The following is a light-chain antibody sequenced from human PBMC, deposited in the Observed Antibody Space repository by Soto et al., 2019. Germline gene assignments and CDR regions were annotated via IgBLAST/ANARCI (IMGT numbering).Light chain of an antibody. CDR2: EAS. Sequence: ESQMTQSPSTLSASIGDRVTITCRASQSIGRWLAWYQQKPGKAPKFLMYEASTLESGVPSRFSGSGSGTEFTLTISSLQPDDFATYYCQQYHSYPTWTFGQGTKVEIK. J-gene: IGKJ1*01. CDR3: QQYHSYPTWT. V-gene: IGKV1-5*03. CDR1: QSIGRW.